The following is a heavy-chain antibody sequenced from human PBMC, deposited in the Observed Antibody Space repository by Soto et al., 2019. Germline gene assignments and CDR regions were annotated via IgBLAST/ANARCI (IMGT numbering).Heavy chain of an antibody. V-gene: IGHV4-59*12. J-gene: IGHJ4*02. CDR3: ARGMTTVTTFDY. CDR2: IYHSGST. D-gene: IGHD4-17*01. Sequence: PSETLSLTCTVSGGSISSYYWSWIRQPPGKGLEWIGYIYHSGSTNYNPSLKSRVTISVDRSKNQISLKLSSVTAADTAVYYCARGMTTVTTFDYWGQGTLVTVSS. CDR1: GGSISSYY.